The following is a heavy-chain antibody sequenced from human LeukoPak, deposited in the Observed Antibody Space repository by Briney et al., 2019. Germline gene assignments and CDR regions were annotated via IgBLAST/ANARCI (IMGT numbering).Heavy chain of an antibody. Sequence: GGSLRLSCAASGFTFSSYAMSWVRQAPGKGLEWVSGISGSGGSTYYADSVKGRFTISRDNSKNTLYLQMNSLRAEDTAVYYCANLRISSSGYYYETPGAYWGQGTLVTVSS. CDR2: ISGSGGST. V-gene: IGHV3-23*01. J-gene: IGHJ4*02. CDR3: ANLRISSSGYYYETPGAY. D-gene: IGHD3-22*01. CDR1: GFTFSSYA.